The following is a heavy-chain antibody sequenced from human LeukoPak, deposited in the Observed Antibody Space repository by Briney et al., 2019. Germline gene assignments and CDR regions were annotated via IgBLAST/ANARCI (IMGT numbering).Heavy chain of an antibody. J-gene: IGHJ4*02. CDR1: GGSISRSFFY. V-gene: IGHV4-39*01. CDR2: IYHSGNT. D-gene: IGHD1-1*01. CDR3: ARLHTNSATCDY. Sequence: SETLSLTCNVSGGSISRSFFYWGWIRQPPGKGLEWIGSIYHSGNTYYNPSLKSRITISVDTAKDQFSLNLSSVTAADTAVYFCARLHTNSATCDYWGQGTLVTVSS.